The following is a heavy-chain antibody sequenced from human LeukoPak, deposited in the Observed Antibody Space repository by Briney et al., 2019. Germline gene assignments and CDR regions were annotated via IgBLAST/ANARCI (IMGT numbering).Heavy chain of an antibody. CDR2: IYYSGST. CDR1: GGSISSGDYY. V-gene: IGHV4-30-4*01. D-gene: IGHD4-23*01. Sequence: SQTLSLTCTVSGGSISSGDYYWSWIRQPPGKGLEWIGYIYYSGSTYYNPSLKSRVTISVDTSKNQFSLKLSSVTAADTAVYYCAREVSRWPYYFDYWGQGTLVTVSS. CDR3: AREVSRWPYYFDY. J-gene: IGHJ4*02.